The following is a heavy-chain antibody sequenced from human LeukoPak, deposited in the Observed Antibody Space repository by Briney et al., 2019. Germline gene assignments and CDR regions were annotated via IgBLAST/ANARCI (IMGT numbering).Heavy chain of an antibody. V-gene: IGHV3-23*03. J-gene: IGHJ6*03. D-gene: IGHD3-10*01. CDR1: GFTFSSYA. CDR3: AKGGGSTYYYYYMDV. Sequence: GGSLRLSCAASGFTFSSYAMYWVRQAPGKGLEWVSVIYSGGSTYYADSVKGRFTISRDNSKNTLYLQMNSLRAEDTAVYYCAKGGGSTYYYYYMDVWGKGTTVTVSS. CDR2: IYSGGST.